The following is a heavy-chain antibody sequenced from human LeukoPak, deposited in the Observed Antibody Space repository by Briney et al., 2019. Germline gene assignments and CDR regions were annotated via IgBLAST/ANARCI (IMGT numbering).Heavy chain of an antibody. D-gene: IGHD4-17*01. CDR1: GFTFSSYA. J-gene: IGHJ6*02. Sequence: PGGSLRLSCAASGFTFSSYAMSWVRQAPGKGLEWVSAISGSGGSTYYADSVEGRFTISRDNSKNTLYLQMNSLRAEDTAVYYCAKDLDGDYGHYYYGMDVWGQGTTVTVSS. CDR2: ISGSGGST. V-gene: IGHV3-23*01. CDR3: AKDLDGDYGHYYYGMDV.